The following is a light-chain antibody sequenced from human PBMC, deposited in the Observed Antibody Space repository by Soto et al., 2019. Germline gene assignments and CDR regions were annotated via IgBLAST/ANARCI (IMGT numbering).Light chain of an antibody. V-gene: IGKV1-33*01. J-gene: IGKJ4*01. Sequence: DTQMTQSPSSLSASVGDRVTITCQASQNIGNFLSWYQQRPGKAAKLLIYDASNLETGVPSRFSGSGSGTDFTFTINGLQSEDVATYYCQQYENLPPLTFGGGTKVEIK. CDR2: DAS. CDR1: QNIGNF. CDR3: QQYENLPPLT.